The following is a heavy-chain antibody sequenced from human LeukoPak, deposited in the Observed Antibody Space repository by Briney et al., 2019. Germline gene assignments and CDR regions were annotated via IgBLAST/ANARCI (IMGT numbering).Heavy chain of an antibody. Sequence: PGGSLRLSCAASGFTFSGCEMNWVRQAPGKGLEWVSHISSSGSTIYDADSVKGRFTISRDNAKNSLYLQMNSLRAEDTAVYYCARRRDGYNQYYFDYWGQGTLVTVSS. V-gene: IGHV3-48*03. CDR1: GFTFSGCE. J-gene: IGHJ4*02. CDR2: ISSSGSTI. D-gene: IGHD5-24*01. CDR3: ARRRDGYNQYYFDY.